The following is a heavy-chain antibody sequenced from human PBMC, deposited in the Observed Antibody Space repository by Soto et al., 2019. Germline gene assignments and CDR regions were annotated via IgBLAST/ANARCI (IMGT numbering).Heavy chain of an antibody. CDR3: ARAVPAAIFRGYCSGGSCYSDAFDI. CDR1: GYTFTSYD. Sequence: ASVKVSCKASGYTFTSYDINWVRQATGQGLEWMGWMNPNSGNTGYAQKFQGRVTMTRNTSISTAYMELSSLRSEDTAVYYCARAVPAAIFRGYCSGGSCYSDAFDIWGQGTMVTVSS. V-gene: IGHV1-8*01. CDR2: MNPNSGNT. D-gene: IGHD2-15*01. J-gene: IGHJ3*02.